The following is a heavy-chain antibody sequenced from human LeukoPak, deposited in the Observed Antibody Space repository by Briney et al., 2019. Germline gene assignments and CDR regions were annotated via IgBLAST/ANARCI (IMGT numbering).Heavy chain of an antibody. CDR3: ARGVIRDGVQAHFDY. CDR1: GGSISSGAYY. D-gene: IGHD5-24*01. CDR2: IYYSGST. Sequence: SQTLSLTCTVPGGSISSGAYYWSWIRQHPGKGLEWIGYIYYSGSTYYNPSLKSRVTISVDTSKNQFSLKLSSVTAADTAVYYCARGVIRDGVQAHFDYWGQGTLVTVSS. V-gene: IGHV4-31*03. J-gene: IGHJ4*02.